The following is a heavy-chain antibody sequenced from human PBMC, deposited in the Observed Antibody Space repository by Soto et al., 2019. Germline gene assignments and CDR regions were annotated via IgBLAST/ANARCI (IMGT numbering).Heavy chain of an antibody. J-gene: IGHJ3*02. D-gene: IGHD1-26*01. CDR3: ARSGIVGASCAFDI. V-gene: IGHV1-3*01. CDR1: RYTFTSYA. Sequence: GASVKVSCKASRYTFTSYAMHWVRQAPGQRLEWMGWINAGNGNTKYSQKFQGRVTITRDTSASTAYMELSSLRSEDTAVYYCARSGIVGASCAFDIWGQGTMVTVSS. CDR2: INAGNGNT.